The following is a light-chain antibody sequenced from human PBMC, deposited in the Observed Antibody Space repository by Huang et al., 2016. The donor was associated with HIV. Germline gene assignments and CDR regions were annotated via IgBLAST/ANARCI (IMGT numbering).Light chain of an antibody. CDR3: QQYNNWPPWT. CDR2: GAS. CDR1: QTVNRN. J-gene: IGKJ1*01. Sequence: EIVMTQSPATLSVSPGRRVTLSCRASQTVNRNLAWYQQKPGQAPGLLIYGASTRATGVPARFSGTGSETEFTLTISNLQSEDSAVYYCQQYNNWPPWTFGQGTKVEIK. V-gene: IGKV3-15*01.